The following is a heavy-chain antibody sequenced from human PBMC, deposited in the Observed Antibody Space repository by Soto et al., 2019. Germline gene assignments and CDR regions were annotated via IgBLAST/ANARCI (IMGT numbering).Heavy chain of an antibody. CDR3: TTGLSYGGYYYYGMDV. CDR1: GFTFSNGC. CDR2: IKSKTDGGTT. V-gene: IGHV3-15*07. D-gene: IGHD4-17*01. Sequence: PGWSTRLSYRASGFTFSNGCMNWVRQDTGKGLEWVGRIKSKTDGGTTDYAAPVKGRFTISRDDSKNTLYLQMNSLKTKDTAVYYCTTGLSYGGYYYYGMDVWGQGTTVTVSS. J-gene: IGHJ6*02.